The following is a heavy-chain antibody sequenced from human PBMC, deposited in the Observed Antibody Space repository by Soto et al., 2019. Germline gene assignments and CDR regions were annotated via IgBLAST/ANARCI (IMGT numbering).Heavy chain of an antibody. CDR3: ARDGGAY. CDR2: MSYDGSNK. D-gene: IGHD3-16*01. V-gene: IGHV3-30-3*01. J-gene: IGHJ4*02. CDR1: GFTFSSYA. Sequence: QVQLVESGGGVVQPGRSLRLSFAASGFTFSSYAMHWVRRAPGKGLEWMAVMSYDGSNKYYAVSVKGRFTISRDNSKNTLYLQMNSLRPEDTALYYCARDGGAYWGQGTLVIVSS.